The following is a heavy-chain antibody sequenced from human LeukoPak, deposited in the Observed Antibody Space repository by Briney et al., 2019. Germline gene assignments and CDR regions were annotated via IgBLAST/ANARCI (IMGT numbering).Heavy chain of an antibody. CDR1: GGSISSYY. CDR3: AIAVAGTDRKRYFDY. Sequence: PSETLSLTCTVSGGSISSYYWSWIRQPPGKGLEWIGEINHSGSTNYNPSLKSRVTISVDTSKNQFSLKLSSVTAADTAVYYCAIAVAGTDRKRYFDYWGQGTLVTVSS. D-gene: IGHD6-19*01. CDR2: INHSGST. V-gene: IGHV4-34*01. J-gene: IGHJ4*02.